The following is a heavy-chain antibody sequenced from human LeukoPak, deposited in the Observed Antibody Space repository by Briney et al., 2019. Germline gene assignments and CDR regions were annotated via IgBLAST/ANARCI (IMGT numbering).Heavy chain of an antibody. CDR2: IDHSGGT. J-gene: IGHJ4*02. D-gene: IGHD5-24*01. CDR1: GGSFSSYY. V-gene: IGHV4-34*01. Sequence: SETLSLTCAVYGGSFSSYYWSWIRQPPGKGLEWIGEIDHSGGTNYNPSLKSRVIISVDTSKNQFSLKVNSVTAADTALYYCASRRDGYVNPFDCWGQGTQVTVSS. CDR3: ASRRDGYVNPFDC.